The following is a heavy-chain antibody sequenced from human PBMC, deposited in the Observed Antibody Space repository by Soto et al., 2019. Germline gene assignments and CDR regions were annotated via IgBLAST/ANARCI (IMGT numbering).Heavy chain of an antibody. CDR3: ARGSRSRDGYNWGGDY. CDR2: IIPIFGTA. D-gene: IGHD5-12*01. J-gene: IGHJ4*02. V-gene: IGHV1-69*06. CDR1: VGTFSSYA. Sequence: QVQLVQSGAEVKKPGSSVKVSCKASVGTFSSYAISWVRQAPGQGLEWMGGIIPIFGTANYAQKFQGRVTITADKATSTAYMELSSLRSEDRAVYYCARGSRSRDGYNWGGDYWGQGTLVTVSS.